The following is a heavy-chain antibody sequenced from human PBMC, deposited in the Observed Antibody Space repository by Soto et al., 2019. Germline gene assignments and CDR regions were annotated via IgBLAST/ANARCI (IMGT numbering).Heavy chain of an antibody. J-gene: IGHJ5*02. Sequence: ETLSLTCTVSVGSINSYYWSWIRQPPGKGLEWIGYIYYSGSTNYNPSLKSRVTISVDMSKNQFSLKLSSVTAADTAVYYCARGGSSAWHNWFDPWGQGTLVTVSS. CDR2: IYYSGST. CDR1: VGSINSYY. D-gene: IGHD6-25*01. CDR3: ARGGSSAWHNWFDP. V-gene: IGHV4-59*01.